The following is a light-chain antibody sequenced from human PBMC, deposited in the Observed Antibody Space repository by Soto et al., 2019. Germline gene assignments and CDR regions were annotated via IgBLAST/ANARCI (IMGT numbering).Light chain of an antibody. V-gene: IGLV3-21*02. CDR2: DDS. J-gene: IGLJ2*01. CDR3: QVWDSSTDQNVV. Sequence: SYELTQPPSVSVAPGQTARITCGGNKIVTKSVHWYQQKPGQAPVLVVFDDSDRPSGIPERFSGSNSGNTATLTISRVEAGDEADYYCQVWDSSTDQNVVFGGGTKVTVL. CDR1: KIVTKS.